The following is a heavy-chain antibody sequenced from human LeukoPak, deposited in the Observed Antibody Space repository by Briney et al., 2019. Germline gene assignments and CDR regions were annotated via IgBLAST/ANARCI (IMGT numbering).Heavy chain of an antibody. D-gene: IGHD3-22*01. Sequence: GRSLRLSCAASGFTFDDYAMHWVRQASGKGLEWVGRIRSKANSYATAYAASVKGRFTISRDDSKNTAYLQMNSLKTEDTAVYYCTRRYYDSSGYPWGQGTLVTVSS. V-gene: IGHV3-73*01. CDR1: GFTFDDYA. J-gene: IGHJ4*02. CDR2: IRSKANSYAT. CDR3: TRRYYDSSGYP.